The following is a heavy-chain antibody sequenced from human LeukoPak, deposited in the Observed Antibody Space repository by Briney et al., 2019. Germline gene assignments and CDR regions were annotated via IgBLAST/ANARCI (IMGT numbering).Heavy chain of an antibody. CDR3: ASSYYSSGWYFDY. Sequence: PSETLSLTCAVHGYSISSGYYWGWIRQPPGKGLEWIGSIYHSGSTYYNPSLKSRVTISVDTSKNQFSLKLSSVTAADTAVYYCASSYYSSGWYFDYWGQGTLVTVSS. V-gene: IGHV4-38-2*01. CDR1: GYSISSGYY. D-gene: IGHD6-19*01. J-gene: IGHJ4*02. CDR2: IYHSGST.